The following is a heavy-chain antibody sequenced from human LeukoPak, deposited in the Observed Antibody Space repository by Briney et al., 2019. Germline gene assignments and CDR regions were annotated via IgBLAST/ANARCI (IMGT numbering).Heavy chain of an antibody. J-gene: IGHJ4*02. CDR1: GFTFSTYE. Sequence: GGSLRLSCAASGFTFSTYEMNWGRQAPGKGLEWVSYISRSASTIYYAESVKGRFTISRDDAENSLYLQMNSLTAEDTAVYYCARDLGYGGNTLNYWGQGTLVTVSS. CDR3: ARDLGYGGNTLNY. D-gene: IGHD4-23*01. V-gene: IGHV3-48*03. CDR2: ISRSASTI.